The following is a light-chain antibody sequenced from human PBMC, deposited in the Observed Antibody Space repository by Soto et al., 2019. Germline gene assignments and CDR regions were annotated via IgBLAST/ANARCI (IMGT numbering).Light chain of an antibody. J-gene: IGKJ1*01. CDR3: QQYGSSGT. CDR1: QSFRGL. V-gene: IGKV3-20*01. Sequence: EVVLTQSPVTLSLSPWGRATLSCRASQSFRGLLAWYQQKPGQAPRLLIYDAYNRATGIPDRFSGSGSGTDFTLTISRLEPEDFAVYYCQQYGSSGTFGQGTKVDTK. CDR2: DAY.